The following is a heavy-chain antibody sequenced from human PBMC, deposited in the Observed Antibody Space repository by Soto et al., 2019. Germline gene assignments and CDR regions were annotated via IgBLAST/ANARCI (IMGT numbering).Heavy chain of an antibody. CDR2: ISAYNGNT. D-gene: IGHD2-15*01. CDR1: GYTFTSYG. V-gene: IGHV1-18*04. J-gene: IGHJ6*02. Sequence: ASVKVSCKVSGYTFTSYGISWVRQAPGQGLEWMGWISAYNGNTNYAQKLQGRVTMTTDTSTSTAYMELRSLRSDDTAVYYCARDRLRVVVVAATLSYGMDVWGQGTTVTVSS. CDR3: ARDRLRVVVVAATLSYGMDV.